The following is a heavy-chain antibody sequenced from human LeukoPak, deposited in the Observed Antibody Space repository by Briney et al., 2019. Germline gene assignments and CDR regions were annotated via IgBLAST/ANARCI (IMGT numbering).Heavy chain of an antibody. CDR1: GFTFSHCG. V-gene: IGHV3-33*06. CDR2: IWSEATNQ. Sequence: GGSLRLSCEASGFTFSHCGMHWVRQAPGKGLEWVAVIWSEATNQYYSDSVKGRFTISRDNFKRTVSLQMNSLRAEDTAVYYCVKDAQRGFDYSNSLQHWGQGSLVTVSS. J-gene: IGHJ4*02. D-gene: IGHD4-11*01. CDR3: VKDAQRGFDYSNSLQH.